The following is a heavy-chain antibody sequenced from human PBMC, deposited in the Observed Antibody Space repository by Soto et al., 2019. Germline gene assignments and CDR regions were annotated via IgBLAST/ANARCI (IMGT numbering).Heavy chain of an antibody. D-gene: IGHD6-19*01. Sequence: ASVKVSCKAAGYTFTSYGISGVRQAPGQGREWMGWVNAYNGNRNYAQKFQGRVTMTTDTSTSTAYMELRRLRSDDTAVYYCAREAVSGRTGFDYWGQGTLVTVSS. CDR2: VNAYNGNR. J-gene: IGHJ4*02. CDR3: AREAVSGRTGFDY. CDR1: GYTFTSYG. V-gene: IGHV1-18*01.